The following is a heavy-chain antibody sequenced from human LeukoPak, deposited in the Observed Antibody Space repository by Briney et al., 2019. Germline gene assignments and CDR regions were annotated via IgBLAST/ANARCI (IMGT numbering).Heavy chain of an antibody. J-gene: IGHJ3*02. CDR2: IKQDGSEK. V-gene: IGHV3-7*03. D-gene: IGHD2-2*02. Sequence: PGGSLRLSCVASGFAFTIYWMNWVRQAPGKGLEWVANIKQDGSEKKYVDSVKGRFTISRDNAKNSLYLQMNSLRAEDTALYYCARRDIVVVPAAIFGAFDIWGQGTMVTVSS. CDR1: GFAFTIYW. CDR3: ARRDIVVVPAAIFGAFDI.